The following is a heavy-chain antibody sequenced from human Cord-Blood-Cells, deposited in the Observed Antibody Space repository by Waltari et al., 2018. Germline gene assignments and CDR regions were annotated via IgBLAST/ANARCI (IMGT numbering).Heavy chain of an antibody. Sequence: VPLVQSAAEVTQPASSLKVSCTASGCTFSSSAIRWVRQAPGQGLEWMGGIIPIFGTANYAQKFQGRVTITADESTSTAYMELSSLRSEDTAVYYCASPMTTSYYFDYWGQGTLVTVSS. CDR2: IIPIFGTA. CDR1: GCTFSSSA. J-gene: IGHJ4*02. CDR3: ASPMTTSYYFDY. V-gene: IGHV1-69*01. D-gene: IGHD4-17*01.